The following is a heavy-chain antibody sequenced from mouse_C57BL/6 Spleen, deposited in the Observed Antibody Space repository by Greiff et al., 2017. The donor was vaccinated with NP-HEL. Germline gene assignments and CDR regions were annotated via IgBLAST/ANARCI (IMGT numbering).Heavy chain of an antibody. V-gene: IGHV1-26*01. CDR2: INPNNGGT. Sequence: EVQLQQSGPELVKPGASVKISCKASGYTFTDYYMNWVKQSHGKSLEWIGDINPNNGGTSYNQKFKGKATLTVDKSSSTAYMELRSLTSEDSAVYYCAKRSLTTVVATGGAMDYWGQGTSVTVSS. J-gene: IGHJ4*01. D-gene: IGHD1-1*01. CDR3: AKRSLTTVVATGGAMDY. CDR1: GYTFTDYY.